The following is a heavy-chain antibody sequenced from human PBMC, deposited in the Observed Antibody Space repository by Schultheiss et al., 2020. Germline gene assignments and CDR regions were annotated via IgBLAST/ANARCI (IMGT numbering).Heavy chain of an antibody. CDR1: GGSISSYY. CDR3: ARERNVDIVATAAYYYGMDV. J-gene: IGHJ6*02. CDR2: IYYSGNT. V-gene: IGHV4-59*12. D-gene: IGHD5-12*01. Sequence: SQTLSLTCTVSGGSISSYYWSWMRQPPGKGLEWIGDIYYSGNTNYNPSLKSRVTISVDTSKNQFSLKLSSVTAADTAVYYCARERNVDIVATAAYYYGMDVWGQGTTVTVSS.